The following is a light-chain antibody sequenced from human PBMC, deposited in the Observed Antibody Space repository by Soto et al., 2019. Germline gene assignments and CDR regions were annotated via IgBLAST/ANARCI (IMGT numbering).Light chain of an antibody. J-gene: IGLJ3*02. V-gene: IGLV2-11*01. CDR2: DVS. CDR1: SSDVG. Sequence: QSVLTQPRSVSGSPGQSVTISCTGTSSDVGVSWYQQHPGKAPKLMIYDVSERPSGVPDRFSGSKSGNTASLTVSGLQAEDEADYYCCSYAGSYTFVFGGGTKVTVL. CDR3: CSYAGSYTFV.